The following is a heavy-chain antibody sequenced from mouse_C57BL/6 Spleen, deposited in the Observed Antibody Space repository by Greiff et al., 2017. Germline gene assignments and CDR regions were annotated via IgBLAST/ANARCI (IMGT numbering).Heavy chain of an antibody. CDR1: GYTFTSYW. J-gene: IGHJ2*01. CDR3: ASLYDYDVGY. CDR2: IHPNSGST. Sequence: QVQLKQPGAELVKPGASVKLSCKASGYTFTSYWMHWVKQRPGQGLEWIGMIHPNSGSTNYNEKFKSKATLTVDKSSSTAYMQLSSLTSEDSAVYYCASLYDYDVGYWGQGTTLTVSS. V-gene: IGHV1-64*01. D-gene: IGHD2-4*01.